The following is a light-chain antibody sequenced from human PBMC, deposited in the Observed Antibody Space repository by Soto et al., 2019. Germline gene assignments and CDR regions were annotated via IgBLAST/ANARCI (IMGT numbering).Light chain of an antibody. Sequence: DIVMTQSPDSLAVSLGERATINCKSSQSVLYTPNNKNYLAWYQQKPGRPPKLLIYWASTRESGVPDRFNGSGSGTEFTLTISSLQAEDVAVYYCQQYYSTLLLTFGGGTKVEI. J-gene: IGKJ4*01. V-gene: IGKV4-1*01. CDR1: QSVLYTPNNKNY. CDR3: QQYYSTLLLT. CDR2: WAS.